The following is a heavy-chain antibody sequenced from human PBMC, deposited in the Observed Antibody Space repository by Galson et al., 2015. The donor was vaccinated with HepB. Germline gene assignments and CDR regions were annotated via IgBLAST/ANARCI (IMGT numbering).Heavy chain of an antibody. CDR1: GFSFSSYA. CDR3: ARDRSSAVGATNFDY. Sequence: SLRLSCAASGFSFSSYARNWVRQAPGKGLEWVSVISGSGGTTYYTDSVRGRFIISRENSKNTLYLQMSSLTAEDSALYYCARDRSSAVGATNFDYWGQGTLVTVSS. CDR2: ISGSGGTT. D-gene: IGHD1-26*01. V-gene: IGHV3-23*01. J-gene: IGHJ4*02.